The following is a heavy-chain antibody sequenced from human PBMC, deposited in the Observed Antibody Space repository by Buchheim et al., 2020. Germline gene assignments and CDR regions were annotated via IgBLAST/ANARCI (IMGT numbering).Heavy chain of an antibody. Sequence: QVQLQESGPGLVKPSETLSVTCTVSGGSVTSGNFYWSWIRQPPGKGLEWIGYIYSSGSTNYHPSLKSRVSISVDTPKNQFSLKLNSVTAADSAVYYCARAHYYDVTGYYSYDFDYWGQGT. CDR1: GGSVTSGNFY. V-gene: IGHV4-61*01. CDR3: ARAHYYDVTGYYSYDFDY. D-gene: IGHD3-22*01. CDR2: IYSSGST. J-gene: IGHJ4*02.